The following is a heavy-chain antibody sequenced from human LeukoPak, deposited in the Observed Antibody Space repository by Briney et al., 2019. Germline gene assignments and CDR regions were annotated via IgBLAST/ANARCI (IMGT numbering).Heavy chain of an antibody. J-gene: IGHJ4*02. D-gene: IGHD1-7*01. CDR1: GFTFSSYS. CDR2: ISSSSSYI. Sequence: PGGSLRLSCAASGFTFSSYSMNWVRQAPGKGLEWVSSISSSSSYIYYADSVKGRFTISRDNAKNSLYLQMNSLRAEDTAVYYCVREGTTPEVFDYWGQGTLVTVSS. CDR3: VREGTTPEVFDY. V-gene: IGHV3-21*01.